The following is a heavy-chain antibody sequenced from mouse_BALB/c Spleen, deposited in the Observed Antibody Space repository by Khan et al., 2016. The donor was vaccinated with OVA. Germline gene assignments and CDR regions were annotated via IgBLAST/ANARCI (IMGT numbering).Heavy chain of an antibody. D-gene: IGHD2-14*01. V-gene: IGHV1-4*01. CDR1: GYTFTSHT. CDR2: INPRSGYT. J-gene: IGHJ4*01. CDR3: ARRTTEYALDY. Sequence: VQLQQSGAELARPGASVKMSCKASGYTFTSHTMHWVKQRPGQGLEWIGYINPRSGYTQYNQKFNDKAALTADISSSTAYMQLGSLTSEDSAVYYWARRTTEYALDYWGQGTSVTVSS.